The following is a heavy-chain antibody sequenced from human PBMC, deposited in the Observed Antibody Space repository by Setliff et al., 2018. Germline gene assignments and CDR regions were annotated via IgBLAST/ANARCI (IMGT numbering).Heavy chain of an antibody. CDR1: GGTFSSYA. Sequence: ASVKVSCKASGGTFSSYAISWVRQAPGQGLEWMGGIIPIFGTANYAQKFQGRVTITADESTSTAYMELSSLRSEDTAVYYCARRDGRSGYLGFDLWGHGSLVTVSS. CDR3: ARRDGRSGYLGFDL. D-gene: IGHD3-22*01. CDR2: IIPIFGTA. J-gene: IGHJ4*01. V-gene: IGHV1-69*13.